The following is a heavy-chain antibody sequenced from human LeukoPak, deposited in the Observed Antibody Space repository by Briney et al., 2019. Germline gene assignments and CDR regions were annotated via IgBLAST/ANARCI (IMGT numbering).Heavy chain of an antibody. V-gene: IGHV4-61*02. CDR2: IYTSGST. J-gene: IGHJ4*02. D-gene: IGHD6-13*01. CDR1: GGSISSGSYY. Sequence: SQALSLTCTVSGGSISSGSYYWSWIRQPAGKGLEWIVRIYTSGSTNYNPSLKSRVTISVDTSKNQFSLKLSSVTAADTAVYYCARRVEGRSSSSWSYYFDYWGQGTLVTVSS. CDR3: ARRVEGRSSSSWSYYFDY.